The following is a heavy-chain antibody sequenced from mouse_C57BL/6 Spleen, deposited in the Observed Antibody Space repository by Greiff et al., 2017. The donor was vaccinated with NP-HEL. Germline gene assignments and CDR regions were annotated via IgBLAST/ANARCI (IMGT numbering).Heavy chain of an antibody. Sequence: VQLQQSGAELVRPGASVKLSCTASGFNIKDDYMHWVRQRPEQGLEWIGWIDPENGDTEYASKFQGKATIPADTSSNTAYLQLSSLTSEDTAVYYCTIAPPSSDSRPRDYWGQGTTLTVSS. CDR3: TIAPPSSDSRPRDY. D-gene: IGHD3-1*01. CDR1: GFNIKDDY. J-gene: IGHJ2*01. V-gene: IGHV14-4*01. CDR2: IDPENGDT.